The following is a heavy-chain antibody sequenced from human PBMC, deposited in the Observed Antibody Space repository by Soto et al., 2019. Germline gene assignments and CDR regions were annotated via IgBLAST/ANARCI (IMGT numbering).Heavy chain of an antibody. J-gene: IGHJ3*02. V-gene: IGHV1-18*04. CDR1: GYTFTSYG. Sequence: QVQLVQSGAEVKKPGASVKVSCKASGYTFTSYGISWVRQAPGQGLEWMGWSSAYNGNTNYAQKLQGRVTMTTDTSTSTAYMELRSLRSDDTAVYYCARDRGWLVLRFLEWSSDAFDIWGQGTMVTVSS. CDR3: ARDRGWLVLRFLEWSSDAFDI. CDR2: SSAYNGNT. D-gene: IGHD3-3*01.